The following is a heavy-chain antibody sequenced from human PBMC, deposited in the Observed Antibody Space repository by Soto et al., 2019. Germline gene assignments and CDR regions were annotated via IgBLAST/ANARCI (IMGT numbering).Heavy chain of an antibody. D-gene: IGHD3-10*01. CDR2: ITGRGGTT. CDR3: AKDNVNVVSMGRRYFDS. CDR1: GFTFEMYA. V-gene: IGHV3-23*01. J-gene: IGHJ4*02. Sequence: EVQLLESGGDLVQPGGSVRLSCAASGFTFEMYAMSWVRQAPGKGLEWVTGITGRGGTTFYADSVKGRFTISRDSSMNTLHLDMHSLRAEDTAVYYCAKDNVNVVSMGRRYFDSWGQGTLVIVSS.